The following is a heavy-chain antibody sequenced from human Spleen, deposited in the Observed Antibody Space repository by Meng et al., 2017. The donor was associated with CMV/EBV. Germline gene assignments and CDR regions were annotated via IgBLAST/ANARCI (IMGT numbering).Heavy chain of an antibody. CDR3: ARGWRGIAARPYYYGMDV. CDR2: IYYRGTT. J-gene: IGHJ6*02. CDR1: GGSITSYY. D-gene: IGHD6-6*01. Sequence: GSLRLSCTVSGGSITSYYWSWIRQPPGKGLEWIGYIYYRGTTNYNPSLKSRVTMSVDTSKNQFSLRLSSVTAADTAVYYCARGWRGIAARPYYYGMDVWGQGTTVTVSS. V-gene: IGHV4-59*01.